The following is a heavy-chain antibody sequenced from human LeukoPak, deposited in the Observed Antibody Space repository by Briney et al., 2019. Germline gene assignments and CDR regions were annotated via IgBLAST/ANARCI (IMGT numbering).Heavy chain of an antibody. Sequence: GGSLRLSCAASGFTFDDYTMHWVRQAPGKGLEWVSLISRDGGSTYYADSVKGRFTISRDNSKNSLYLQMNSLRTEDTALYYCAKDDSGSYYGDAFDIWGQGTMVTVSS. CDR1: GFTFDDYT. V-gene: IGHV3-43*01. J-gene: IGHJ3*02. CDR3: AKDDSGSYYGDAFDI. D-gene: IGHD1-26*01. CDR2: ISRDGGST.